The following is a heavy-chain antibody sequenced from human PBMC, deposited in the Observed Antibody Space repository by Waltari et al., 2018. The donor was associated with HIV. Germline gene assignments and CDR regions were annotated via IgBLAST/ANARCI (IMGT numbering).Heavy chain of an antibody. CDR1: GGSVSSGTYS. CDR2: IYYSGST. Sequence: QVQLRESGPGLVKPSETLSLTCTVSGGSVSSGTYSWSWIRQPPGKGLEWIGYIYYSGSTNYNPSLKSRVTISVDTSKNHFSLKLTSVTAADTAVYYCARLVLAGYSRCYFDSWGQGTLVTVSS. CDR3: ARLVLAGYSRCYFDS. V-gene: IGHV4-61*01. D-gene: IGHD3-9*01. J-gene: IGHJ4*02.